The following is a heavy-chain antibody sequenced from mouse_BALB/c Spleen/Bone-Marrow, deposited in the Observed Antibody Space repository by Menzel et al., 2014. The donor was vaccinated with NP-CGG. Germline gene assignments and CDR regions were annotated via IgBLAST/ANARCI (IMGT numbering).Heavy chain of an antibody. CDR1: GISITTGNYR. Sequence: EVKLMESGPGLVKPSQTVSLTCTVTGISITTGNYRWSWIRQFPGNKLEWIGYIYYSGTITYNPSLTSRTTITRDTSKNQFFLKMNSLTAEDTATYYCARGAMITTGYFDYWGQGTTLTVSS. CDR3: ARGAMITTGYFDY. J-gene: IGHJ2*01. D-gene: IGHD2-4*01. V-gene: IGHV3-5*02. CDR2: IYYSGTI.